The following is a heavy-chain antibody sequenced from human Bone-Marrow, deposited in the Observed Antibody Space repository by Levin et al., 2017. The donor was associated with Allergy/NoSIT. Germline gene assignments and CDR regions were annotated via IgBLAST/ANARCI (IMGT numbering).Heavy chain of an antibody. J-gene: IGHJ6*02. CDR3: ARGLKILTTGSLYHNAMDA. CDR1: TFLFSDYT. CDR2: ISRRSSYI. Sequence: PGGSLRLSCAASTFLFSDYTMNWVRQAPGKGLEWVASISRRSSYIYYADSVKGRFTISRDNAKNSVSLQMNSLRAEDTAIYYCARGLKILTTGSLYHNAMDAWGQVTTVSVSS. V-gene: IGHV3-21*06. D-gene: IGHD3-9*01.